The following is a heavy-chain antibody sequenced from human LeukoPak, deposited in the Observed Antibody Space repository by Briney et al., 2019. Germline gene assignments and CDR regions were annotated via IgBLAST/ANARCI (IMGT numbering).Heavy chain of an antibody. Sequence: SETLSLTCAVYGGSFSGYYWSWIRQPPGEGLEWIGEINHSGSTNYNPSLKSRVTISVDTSKNQFSLKLSSVTAADTAVYYCARGRKSSSWYDALNYFDYWGQGTLVTVSS. CDR2: INHSGST. CDR3: ARGRKSSSWYDALNYFDY. CDR1: GGSFSGYY. D-gene: IGHD6-13*01. J-gene: IGHJ4*02. V-gene: IGHV4-34*01.